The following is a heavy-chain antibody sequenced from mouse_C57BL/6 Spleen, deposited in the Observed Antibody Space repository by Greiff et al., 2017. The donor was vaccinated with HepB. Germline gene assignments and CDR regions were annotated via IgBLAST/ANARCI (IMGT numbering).Heavy chain of an antibody. Sequence: VQLQQSGPELVKPGASVKIPCKASGYTFTDYNMDWVKQSHGKSLEWIGDINPNNGGTIYNQKFKGKATLTVDKSSSTAYMELRSLTSEDTAVYYCARGIYYDYDVWFAYWGQGTLVTVSA. CDR2: INPNNGGT. V-gene: IGHV1-18*01. D-gene: IGHD2-4*01. CDR1: GYTFTDYN. CDR3: ARGIYYDYDVWFAY. J-gene: IGHJ3*01.